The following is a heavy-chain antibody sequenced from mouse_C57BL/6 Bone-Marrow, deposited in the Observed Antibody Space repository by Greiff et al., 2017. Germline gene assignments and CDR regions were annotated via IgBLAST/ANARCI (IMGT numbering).Heavy chain of an antibody. CDR2: IDPSDSYT. CDR3: ARNDYDRFAY. J-gene: IGHJ3*01. V-gene: IGHV1-69*01. Sequence: QVQLQQPGAELVMPGASVKLSCKASGYTFTSYWMHWVKQRPGQGLEWIGEIDPSDSYTNYNQKFKGKSTLTVDKSSSTAYMQLSSLTSEDSAVYYGARNDYDRFAYWGQGTLVTVSA. CDR1: GYTFTSYW. D-gene: IGHD2-4*01.